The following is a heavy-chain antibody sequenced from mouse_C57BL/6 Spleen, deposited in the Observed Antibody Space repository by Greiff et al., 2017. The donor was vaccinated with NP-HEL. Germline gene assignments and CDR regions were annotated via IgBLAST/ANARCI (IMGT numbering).Heavy chain of an antibody. CDR2: INYDGSST. CDR3: ARGGDYAMDY. V-gene: IGHV5-16*01. Sequence: DVHLVESEGGLVQPGSSMKLSCTASGFTFSDYYMAWVRQVPEKGLEWVANINYDGSSTYYLDSLKSRFIISRDNAKNILYLQMSSLKSEDTATYYCARGGDYAMDYWGQGTSVTVSS. CDR1: GFTFSDYY. J-gene: IGHJ4*01.